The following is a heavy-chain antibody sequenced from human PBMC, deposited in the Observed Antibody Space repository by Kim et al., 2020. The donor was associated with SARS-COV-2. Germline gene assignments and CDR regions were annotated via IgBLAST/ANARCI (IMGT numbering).Heavy chain of an antibody. CDR3: ARGVKQWGVFYYFEY. J-gene: IGHJ4*02. D-gene: IGHD6-19*01. V-gene: IGHV3-66*01. Sequence: EAVKGRFTISRDNSKNTMYLQMNSLRAEDTAVYFGARGVKQWGVFYYFEYWGQGTLVTVSS.